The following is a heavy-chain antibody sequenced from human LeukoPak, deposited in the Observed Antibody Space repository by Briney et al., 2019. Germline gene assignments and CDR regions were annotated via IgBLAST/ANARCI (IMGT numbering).Heavy chain of an antibody. J-gene: IGHJ4*02. Sequence: PGGSLRLSCAASGFTFSSYGMHWVRQAPGKGLEWVAVIWYDGSNKYYADSVKGRFTISRDNSKNTLYLQMNSLRAEDTAVYYCANRKRSTVPTDYWGQGTLVTVSS. CDR2: IWYDGSNK. CDR1: GFTFSSYG. D-gene: IGHD4-17*01. V-gene: IGHV3-33*06. CDR3: ANRKRSTVPTDY.